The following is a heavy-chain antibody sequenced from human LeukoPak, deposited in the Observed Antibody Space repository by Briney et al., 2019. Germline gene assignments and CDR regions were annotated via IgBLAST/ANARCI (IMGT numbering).Heavy chain of an antibody. CDR1: GYSFITYW. CDR3: ARRDYNSRSYYLGYFDY. CDR2: IYPGDSDT. J-gene: IGHJ4*02. V-gene: IGHV5-51*01. Sequence: GESLKISCKGSGYSFITYWIGWVRQMPGKGLEWMGIIYPGDSDTRYSPSFQGQVTISADKSINTAYLQWRSLKASDTAMYYCARRDYNSRSYYLGYFDYWGQGTLVSVSS. D-gene: IGHD3-10*01.